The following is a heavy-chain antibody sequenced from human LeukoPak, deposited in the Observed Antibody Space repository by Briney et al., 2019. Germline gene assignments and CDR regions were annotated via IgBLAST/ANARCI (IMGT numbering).Heavy chain of an antibody. CDR2: IYYSGST. J-gene: IGHJ5*02. D-gene: IGHD6-13*01. V-gene: IGHV4-39*01. CDR1: GGSNSSSNYY. CDR3: ARGIAARNWFDP. Sequence: PSETLSPTCTVSGGSNSSSNYYWGWIRQPPGRGLEWIGSIYYSGSTYYNPSLKSRVTISVDTSKNQFSLKLSSVTAADTAVYYCARGIAARNWFDPWGQGTLVTVSS.